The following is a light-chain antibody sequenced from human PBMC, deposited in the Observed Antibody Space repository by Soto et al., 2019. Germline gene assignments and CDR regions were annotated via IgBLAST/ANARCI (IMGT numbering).Light chain of an antibody. Sequence: QSALTQPASVSGSPGQSITISCTGTSSDIGTYNLVSWYQHHPDRAPKLVIYEGSKRPSGVSNRFSASKSGNTASLTISGLQAEDEADYYCCSYAGSRTVVFGGGTQLTVL. V-gene: IGLV2-23*01. CDR2: EGS. CDR1: SSDIGTYNL. J-gene: IGLJ2*01. CDR3: CSYAGSRTVV.